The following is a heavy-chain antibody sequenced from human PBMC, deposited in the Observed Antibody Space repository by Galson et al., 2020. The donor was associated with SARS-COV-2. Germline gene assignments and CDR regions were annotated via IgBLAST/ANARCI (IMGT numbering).Heavy chain of an antibody. CDR3: AIYGDYLSAFDI. Sequence: ASVKVSCKASGYTFTSYGISWVRQDPGQGPEGMGWISAYNGNTNYAQKLQGRVTMTTDTSTSTAYMELRSLGSDDTAVYYCAIYGDYLSAFDIWGQGTMVTVSS. CDR1: GYTFTSYG. CDR2: ISAYNGNT. D-gene: IGHD4-17*01. J-gene: IGHJ3*02. V-gene: IGHV1-18*01.